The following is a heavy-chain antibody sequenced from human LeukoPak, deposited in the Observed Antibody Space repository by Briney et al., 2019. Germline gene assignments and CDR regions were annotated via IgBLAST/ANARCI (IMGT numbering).Heavy chain of an antibody. D-gene: IGHD4-17*01. V-gene: IGHV4-38-2*02. Sequence: SETLSLTCTVSGYSIRSGYYWGWIRQPPGKGLEWIGNIYHSGSTYYNPSLESRVAISVDTSKNQFSLKLSSVTAADTAVYYCARCGDGGYPAYWGQGTLVSVPS. CDR2: IYHSGST. CDR1: GYSIRSGYY. J-gene: IGHJ4*02. CDR3: ARCGDGGYPAY.